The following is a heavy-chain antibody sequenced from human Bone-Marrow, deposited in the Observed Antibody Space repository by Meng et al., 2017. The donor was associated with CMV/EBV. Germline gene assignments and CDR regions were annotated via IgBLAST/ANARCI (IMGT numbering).Heavy chain of an antibody. Sequence: ASVKVSCKASGYTFTSYYMHWVRQAPGQGLEWMGIINPSGGSTSYAQKFQGRVTMTRDMSTSTVYMELSSLRSEDTAVYYCARGAVCSSTSCYLGGVSVFYYYYGMDVWGQGTTVTVSS. CDR2: INPSGGST. CDR1: GYTFTSYY. CDR3: ARGAVCSSTSCYLGGVSVFYYYYGMDV. D-gene: IGHD2-2*01. J-gene: IGHJ6*02. V-gene: IGHV1-46*01.